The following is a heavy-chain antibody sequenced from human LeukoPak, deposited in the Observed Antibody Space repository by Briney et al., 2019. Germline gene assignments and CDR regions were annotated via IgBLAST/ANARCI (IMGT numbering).Heavy chain of an antibody. CDR1: GYSFTRYG. Sequence: DSVKVCCKASGYSFTRYGITCVRQAPGQGPEWMGWTSGDNVNTKYVQKFQGRVTMTTDTSTSTAYMELRSLESDDTAVYYCARTSSRVSYYYAISTPLFTYWGQGTLVTVSS. CDR3: ARTSSRVSYYYAISTPLFTY. V-gene: IGHV1-18*04. J-gene: IGHJ4*02. D-gene: IGHD3-10*01. CDR2: TSGDNVNT.